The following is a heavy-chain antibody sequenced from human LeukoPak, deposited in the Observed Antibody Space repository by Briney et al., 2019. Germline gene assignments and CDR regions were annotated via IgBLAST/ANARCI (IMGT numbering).Heavy chain of an antibody. V-gene: IGHV1-3*01. D-gene: IGHD6-19*01. CDR2: INAGNGNT. Sequence: GASVKVSCKASGYTFTSYAMHWVRQAPGQRLEWMGWINAGNGNTKYSQKFQGRVTITRDTSASTAYMELSSLRSEDTAVYYCAREPVPGQWLAGWFDPWGQGTLVTVSS. CDR3: AREPVPGQWLAGWFDP. J-gene: IGHJ5*02. CDR1: GYTFTSYA.